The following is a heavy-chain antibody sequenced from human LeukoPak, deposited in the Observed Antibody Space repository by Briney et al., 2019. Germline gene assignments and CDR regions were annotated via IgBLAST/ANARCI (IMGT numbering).Heavy chain of an antibody. CDR1: GFTFSSYG. V-gene: IGHV3-30*02. J-gene: IGHJ6*02. Sequence: PGGSLRLSCAASGFTFSSYGMHWVRQAPGKGLEWVAFIRSDGSIKYYTESVKGRFTISRDNSKNMVYLQMNSLRAADTAVYYCAKGRIAVARYYGMDVWGQGTTVTVFS. CDR2: IRSDGSIK. CDR3: AKGRIAVARYYGMDV. D-gene: IGHD6-19*01.